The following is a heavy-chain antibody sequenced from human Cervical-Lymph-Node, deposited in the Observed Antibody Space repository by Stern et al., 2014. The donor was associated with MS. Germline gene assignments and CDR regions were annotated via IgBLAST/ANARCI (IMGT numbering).Heavy chain of an antibody. Sequence: QVQLVESGAEVKKPGASLKVSCKASGYNFRGYYIHWVRQAPGQGLEWVGRSNPSNGATKYAQKFQGRVTMTRDTSSSTAYLEVSELRSDDTAVFYCARGLGLASALENWLDPWGQGTLVSVSS. CDR2: SNPSNGAT. J-gene: IGHJ5*02. CDR3: ARGLGLASALENWLDP. CDR1: GYNFRGYY. D-gene: IGHD6-13*01. V-gene: IGHV1-2*06.